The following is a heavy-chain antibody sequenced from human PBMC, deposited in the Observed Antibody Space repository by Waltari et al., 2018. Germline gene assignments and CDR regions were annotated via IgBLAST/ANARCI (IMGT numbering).Heavy chain of an antibody. CDR2: IISICGTA. J-gene: IGHJ4*02. V-gene: IGHV1-69*12. CDR3: ASSLSRSYSHHFDD. D-gene: IGHD1-26*01. Sequence: QVQLVQSGAVVKKPGSSVKVSCKPSEGTFSSYAISWVRQAPGQGFEWMGGIISICGTANYAQNFKSRVTITADESTSTAYMELSSLRAEDTAVYYCASSLSRSYSHHFDDWGQGTLVTVSS. CDR1: EGTFSSYA.